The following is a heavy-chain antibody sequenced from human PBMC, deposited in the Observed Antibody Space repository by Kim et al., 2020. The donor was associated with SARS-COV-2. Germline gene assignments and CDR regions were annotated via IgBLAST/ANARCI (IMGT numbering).Heavy chain of an antibody. CDR1: GFTFSDYY. Sequence: GGSLRLSCAASGFTFSDYYMSWIRQAPGKGLEWVSYISSSSSYTNYADSVKGRFTISRDNAKNSLYLQMNSLRAEDTAVYYCARDLRLCQNRRYCSSTRGNWFDPWGQGTLVTFSS. CDR2: ISSSSSYT. CDR3: ARDLRLCQNRRYCSSTRGNWFDP. V-gene: IGHV3-11*06. J-gene: IGHJ5*02. D-gene: IGHD2-2*01.